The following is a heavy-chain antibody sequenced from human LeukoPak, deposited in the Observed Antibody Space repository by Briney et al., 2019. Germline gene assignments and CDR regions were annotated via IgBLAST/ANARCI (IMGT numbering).Heavy chain of an antibody. CDR3: ARRATLAYCGGDCSYYFDY. CDR1: GRSISSYY. V-gene: IGHV4-34*01. J-gene: IGHJ4*02. D-gene: IGHD2-21*02. Sequence: SATQSLTWTVSGRSISSYYWGWTRQPPGKGLEWVGEINYSGSTNYNPSLKSRVTISVDTSKNQFSLNLISVTAADTAVYYCARRATLAYCGGDCSYYFDYWGQGTLVTVSS. CDR2: INYSGST.